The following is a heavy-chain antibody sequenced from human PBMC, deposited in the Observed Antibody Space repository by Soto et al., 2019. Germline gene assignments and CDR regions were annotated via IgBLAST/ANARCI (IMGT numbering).Heavy chain of an antibody. CDR2: ISGSGGST. J-gene: IGHJ4*02. CDR3: AKAPHGSSHSRPFDY. V-gene: IGHV3-23*01. Sequence: PGGSLRLSCAASGFTFSSYAMSWVRQAPGKGLEWVSAISGSGGSTYYADSVKGRFTISRDNSKNTLYLQMNSLRAEDTAVYYCAKAPHGSSHSRPFDYWGQGTLVTVSS. CDR1: GFTFSSYA. D-gene: IGHD6-6*01.